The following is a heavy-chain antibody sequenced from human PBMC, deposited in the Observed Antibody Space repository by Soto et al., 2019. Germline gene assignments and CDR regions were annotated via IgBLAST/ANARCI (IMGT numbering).Heavy chain of an antibody. CDR3: ANENTPPYFDY. V-gene: IGHV3-33*06. CDR1: GFNLNDFG. J-gene: IGHJ4*02. CDR2: IWYNGNRI. D-gene: IGHD2-15*01. Sequence: GGSLRLSCTASGFNLNDFGIHWVRQAPGKGLEWVAHIWYNGNRINYVDSVKGRFIISRDSSSNTVYLQMNSLRAEDSAVYYCANENTPPYFDYWGQGALVTVSS.